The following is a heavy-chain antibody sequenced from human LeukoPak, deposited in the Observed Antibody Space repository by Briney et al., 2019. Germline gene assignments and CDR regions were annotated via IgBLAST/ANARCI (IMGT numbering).Heavy chain of an antibody. D-gene: IGHD6-19*01. J-gene: IGHJ4*02. CDR2: ISAYNGNT. Sequence: ASVKVSCKASGYTFTSYGISWVRQAPGQGLEWMGWISAYNGNTNYAQKLQGRVTMTTDTSTSTAYMELRSLRSDDTAVYYCAREANREWLETQHYWGQGTLVTVSS. CDR3: AREANREWLETQHY. V-gene: IGHV1-18*01. CDR1: GYTFTSYG.